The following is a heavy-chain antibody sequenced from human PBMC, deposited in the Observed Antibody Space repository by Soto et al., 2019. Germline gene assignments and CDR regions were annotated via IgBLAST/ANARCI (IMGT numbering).Heavy chain of an antibody. V-gene: IGHV4-59*01. CDR2: VHDSGST. Sequence: PSETLSLTCSVSGDAISNYYWSWIRPTPGKGLEWIGCVHDSGSTDYNPSLKGRFTMSLHTSKSQFSLNLSSVTAADSATYYCARGTRALITSFFAYWGQGIPVTVSS. CDR1: GDAISNYY. CDR3: ARGTRALITSFFAY. D-gene: IGHD1-20*01. J-gene: IGHJ4*02.